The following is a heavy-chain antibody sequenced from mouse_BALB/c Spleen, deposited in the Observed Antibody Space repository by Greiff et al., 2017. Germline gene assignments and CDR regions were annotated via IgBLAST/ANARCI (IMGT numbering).Heavy chain of an antibody. CDR1: GYSITSGYY. J-gene: IGHJ2*01. V-gene: IGHV3-6*02. CDR2: ISYDGSN. Sequence: EVKLMESGPGLVKPSQSLSLTCSVTGYSITSGYYWNWIRQFPGNKLEWMGYISYDGSNNYNPSLKNRISITRDTSKNQFFLKLNSVTTEDTATYYCAREKGGDYFDYWGQGTTLTVSS. CDR3: AREKGGDYFDY.